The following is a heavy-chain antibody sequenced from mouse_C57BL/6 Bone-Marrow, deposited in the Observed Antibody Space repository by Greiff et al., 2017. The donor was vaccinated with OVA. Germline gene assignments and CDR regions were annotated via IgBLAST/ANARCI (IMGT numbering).Heavy chain of an antibody. CDR2: IYPGGGST. CDR3: ARLGRPGAMDY. V-gene: IGHV1-63*01. Sequence: QVQLQQSGAELVRPGTSVKMSCKASGYTFTNYWIGWAKQRPGHGLEWIGDIYPGGGSTNYNEKFKGKATLTADKSSSTAYMQFSSLTSEDSAIYYCARLGRPGAMDYWGQGTSVTVSS. J-gene: IGHJ4*01. CDR1: GYTFTNYW.